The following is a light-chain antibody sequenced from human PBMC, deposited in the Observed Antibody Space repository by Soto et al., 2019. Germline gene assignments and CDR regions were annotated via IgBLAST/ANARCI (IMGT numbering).Light chain of an antibody. Sequence: EMVMTQSPAILSVSPGERATLFCRASQSVDSNYLAWYQQQPGQAPRLLIYGISTRATGIPARFSGSGSGTEFTLTISSLQSEDFAVYYCQQYTKWPITFGQGTRLEIK. J-gene: IGKJ5*01. CDR3: QQYTKWPIT. V-gene: IGKV3-15*01. CDR1: QSVDSN. CDR2: GIS.